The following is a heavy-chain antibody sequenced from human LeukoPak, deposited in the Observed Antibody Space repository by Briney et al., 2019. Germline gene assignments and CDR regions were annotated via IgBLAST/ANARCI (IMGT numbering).Heavy chain of an antibody. Sequence: PSETLSLTCTVSSGSMTTYYWSWVRQPSGKGLEWIGYIHYTGMSNYNPSLRGRVVISLDTPRNQFSLRLNSVTAADTAVYYCARLLPNTLPELPYNYHYLDVWGKGTTVTVSS. CDR1: SGSMTTYY. CDR3: ARLLPNTLPELPYNYHYLDV. J-gene: IGHJ6*03. V-gene: IGHV4-59*01. D-gene: IGHD2/OR15-2a*01. CDR2: IHYTGMS.